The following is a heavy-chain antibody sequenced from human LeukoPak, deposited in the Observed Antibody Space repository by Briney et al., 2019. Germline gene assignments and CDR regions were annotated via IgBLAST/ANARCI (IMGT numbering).Heavy chain of an antibody. CDR3: ARDWEALSSGYYWSVRWFDP. CDR1: GGSITTYD. Sequence: SETLSLTCTVSGGSITTYDWSWSWVRQPPGKGLEWIGYMSYSGSTSYNPSLESRVTITVDTSENQFSLKLSSVTAADTAVYYCARDWEALSSGYYWSVRWFDPWGQGTLVTVSS. V-gene: IGHV4-59*01. J-gene: IGHJ5*02. D-gene: IGHD3-22*01. CDR2: MSYSGST.